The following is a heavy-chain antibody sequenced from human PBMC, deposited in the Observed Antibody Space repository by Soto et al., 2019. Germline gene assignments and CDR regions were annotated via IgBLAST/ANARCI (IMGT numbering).Heavy chain of an antibody. CDR1: GGSVSSNSAA. J-gene: IGHJ4*02. D-gene: IGHD3-22*01. Sequence: SQTLSLTCAISGGSVSSNSAAWNWIRQSPSRGLGWLGRTFYRSKWYDDYAVSVKSRITINPDTSKNQFSLQLNSVTPEDTAVYYCARAYDTSGNYIQYFDYWGQGTLVTVSS. V-gene: IGHV6-1*01. CDR3: ARAYDTSGNYIQYFDY. CDR2: TFYRSKWYD.